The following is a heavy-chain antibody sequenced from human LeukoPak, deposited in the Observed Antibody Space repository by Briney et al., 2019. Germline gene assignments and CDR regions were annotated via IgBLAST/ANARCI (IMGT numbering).Heavy chain of an antibody. J-gene: IGHJ4*02. Sequence: PGGSLRLSCAASGFTVSSNYMSWVRQAPGKGLEWVSVIYSGGSTYYADSVKGRFTISRDNSKKTLYLQMNSLRAEDTAVYYCARDAGSGWSSFDYWGQGTLVTVSS. CDR2: IYSGGST. D-gene: IGHD6-19*01. V-gene: IGHV3-66*01. CDR3: ARDAGSGWSSFDY. CDR1: GFTVSSNY.